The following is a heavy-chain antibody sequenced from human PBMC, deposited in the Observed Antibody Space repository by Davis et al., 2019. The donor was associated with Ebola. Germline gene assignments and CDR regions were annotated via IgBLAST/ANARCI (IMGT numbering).Heavy chain of an antibody. D-gene: IGHD3-22*01. J-gene: IGHJ4*02. CDR1: GFTFSSCA. CDR3: AKDRYYFDSTDHQYYFDY. V-gene: IGHV3-23*01. CDR2: LGSSGRDP. Sequence: GESLKISCAASGFTFSSCAMNWVRQAPGKGLEWVSGLGSSGRDPHYADSVRGRFTISRDLSKNTLFLQMKSLRAEDTAVYYCAKDRYYFDSTDHQYYFDYWGQGTVVTVSS.